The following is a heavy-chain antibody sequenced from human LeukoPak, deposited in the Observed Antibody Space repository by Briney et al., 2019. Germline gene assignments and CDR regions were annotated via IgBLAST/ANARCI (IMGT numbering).Heavy chain of an antibody. J-gene: IGHJ4*02. CDR3: ARVSYYGSGGSRSFDY. CDR2: INPSGGST. V-gene: IGHV1-46*01. Sequence: GASVKVSCKASGYTFTSYYVHWVRQAPGQGLEWMGIINPSGGSTSYAQKFQGRVTMTRDTSTSTVYMELSSLRSEDTAVYYCARVSYYGSGGSRSFDYWGQGTLVTVSS. CDR1: GYTFTSYY. D-gene: IGHD3-10*01.